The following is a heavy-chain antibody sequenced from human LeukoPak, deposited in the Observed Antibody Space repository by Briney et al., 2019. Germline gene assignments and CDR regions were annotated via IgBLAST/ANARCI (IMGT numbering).Heavy chain of an antibody. CDR2: INPYNDKT. V-gene: IGHV1-18*01. D-gene: IGHD3-10*01. J-gene: IGHJ4*02. CDR1: GYPFNSYA. Sequence: ASVKVSCKASGYPFNSYAITWVRQAPGEGLEWIGWINPYNDKTYYAQKVQGRVTMTIDKSTGTAYMELRSLRSDETAVYYCARREQSYGSLVDYWGQGTLVTVSS. CDR3: ARREQSYGSLVDY.